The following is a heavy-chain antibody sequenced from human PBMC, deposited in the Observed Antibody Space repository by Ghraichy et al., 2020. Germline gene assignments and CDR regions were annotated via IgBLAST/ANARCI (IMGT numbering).Heavy chain of an antibody. CDR3: ARDDNTGDFWSGIPRGEAAFDI. CDR1: GFTFSSYS. CDR2: ISSSSSYI. J-gene: IGHJ3*02. Sequence: GGSLRLSCAASGFTFSSYSMNWVRQAPGKGLEWVSSISSSSSYIYYADSVKGRFTISRDNAKNSLYLQMNSLRAEDTAVYYCARDDNTGDFWSGIPRGEAAFDIWGQGTMVTVSS. V-gene: IGHV3-21*01. D-gene: IGHD3-3*01.